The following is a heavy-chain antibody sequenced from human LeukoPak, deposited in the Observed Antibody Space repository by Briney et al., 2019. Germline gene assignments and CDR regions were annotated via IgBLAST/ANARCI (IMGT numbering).Heavy chain of an antibody. CDR3: ARDRTPIAAAGTVASDI. CDR2: INSDGSST. J-gene: IGHJ3*02. V-gene: IGHV3-74*01. CDR1: GFTFSSYW. Sequence: GGSLRLSCAASGFTFSSYWMHWVRQAPGKGLVWVSRINSDGSSTSYADSVKGRFTISRDNAKNTLYLQMNSLRAEDTAVYYCARDRTPIAAAGTVASDIWGQGTMVTVSS. D-gene: IGHD6-13*01.